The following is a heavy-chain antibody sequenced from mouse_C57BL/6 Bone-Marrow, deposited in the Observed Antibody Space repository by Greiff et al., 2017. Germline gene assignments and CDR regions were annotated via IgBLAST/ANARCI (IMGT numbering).Heavy chain of an antibody. Sequence: VQLQQSGAELARPGASVKMSCKASGYTFTSYTMHWVKQRPGQGLEWIGYINPSSGYPKYNQKFKDKATLTADKSSLTAYMQLSSLTSDDSAVYYCARGGSLFAYWGQGTLVTVSA. CDR2: INPSSGYP. V-gene: IGHV1-4*01. CDR3: ARGGSLFAY. J-gene: IGHJ3*01. CDR1: GYTFTSYT.